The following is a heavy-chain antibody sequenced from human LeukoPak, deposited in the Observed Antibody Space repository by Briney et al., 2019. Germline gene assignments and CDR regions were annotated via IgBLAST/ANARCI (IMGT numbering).Heavy chain of an antibody. CDR2: ISAYNGNT. Sequence: VAPVKVSCKASGYTFTSYGISWVRQAPGQGLEWMGWISAYNGNTNYAQKLQGRVTMTTDTSTSTAYMELRSLRSDDTAVYYCARGSHSGSYTDVDYWGQGTLVTVSS. CDR1: GYTFTSYG. CDR3: ARGSHSGSYTDVDY. V-gene: IGHV1-18*01. D-gene: IGHD1-26*01. J-gene: IGHJ4*02.